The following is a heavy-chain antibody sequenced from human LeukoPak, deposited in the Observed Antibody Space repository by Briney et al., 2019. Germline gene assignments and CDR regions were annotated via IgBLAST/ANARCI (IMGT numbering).Heavy chain of an antibody. D-gene: IGHD3-22*01. CDR1: GGSISSGDYY. CDR3: ARVWPYYYDSSGYFHDAFDI. CDR2: IYYSGST. J-gene: IGHJ3*02. V-gene: IGHV4-30-4*01. Sequence: SETLSLTCTVSGGSISSGDYYWSWIRQPPGKGLEWIGYIYYSGSTYYNPSLKSRVTISVDTSKNQFSLKLSSVTAADTAVYYCARVWPYYYDSSGYFHDAFDIWGQGTMVTVSS.